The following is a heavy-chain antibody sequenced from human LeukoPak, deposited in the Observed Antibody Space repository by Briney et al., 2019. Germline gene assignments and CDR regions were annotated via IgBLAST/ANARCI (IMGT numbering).Heavy chain of an antibody. D-gene: IGHD3-10*01. J-gene: IGHJ4*02. Sequence: GASVKVSCKASGYTFTSYGISWVRQAPGQGLEWMGWIGAYNGNTNYAQKLQGRVTITTDTSTSTAYMELKSRRSDDTAVYYCARDELLWFGEPDYWGQGTLVTVSS. CDR3: ARDELLWFGEPDY. CDR2: IGAYNGNT. V-gene: IGHV1-18*01. CDR1: GYTFTSYG.